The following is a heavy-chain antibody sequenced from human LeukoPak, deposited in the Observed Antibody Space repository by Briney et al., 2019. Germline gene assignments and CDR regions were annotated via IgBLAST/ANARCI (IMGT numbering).Heavy chain of an antibody. D-gene: IGHD2-2*01. Sequence: GGSLRLSCAASGFTFSDYYMSWIRQAPGKGLEWVSYISSSGSTIYYADSVKGRFTISRDNAKNSLYLQMNSLRAEDTAVYYCAKDPTYCSSTSCYYYYYYMDVWGKGTTVTVSS. J-gene: IGHJ6*03. CDR3: AKDPTYCSSTSCYYYYYYMDV. CDR1: GFTFSDYY. V-gene: IGHV3-11*04. CDR2: ISSSGSTI.